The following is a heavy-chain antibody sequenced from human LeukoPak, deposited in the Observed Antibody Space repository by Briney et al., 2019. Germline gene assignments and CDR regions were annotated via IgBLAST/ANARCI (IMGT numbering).Heavy chain of an antibody. J-gene: IGHJ3*02. D-gene: IGHD3-22*01. CDR2: LGGSDGSI. CDR3: AREYNSGPKQTDAFDI. Sequence: GGSLRLSCAASGFSFSTYAMSWVRQAPGEGLAWVSTLGGSDGSIFYADSVKGRFTISRDNAKDTLYLQMNSLRTEDTAVYYCAREYNSGPKQTDAFDIWGQGTMVTVSS. CDR1: GFSFSTYA. V-gene: IGHV3-23*01.